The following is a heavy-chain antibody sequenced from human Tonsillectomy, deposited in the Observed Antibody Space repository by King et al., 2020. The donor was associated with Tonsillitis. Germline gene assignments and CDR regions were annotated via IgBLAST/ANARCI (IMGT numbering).Heavy chain of an antibody. V-gene: IGHV2-5*01. CDR3: AHRRGNYYDSSGYYDY. CDR2: IYWNDDK. J-gene: IGHJ4*02. D-gene: IGHD3-22*01. CDR1: GFSLSTSGVG. Sequence: ITLKESGPTLVKPTQTLTLTCTFSGFSLSTSGVGVGWIRQPPGKALEWLALIYWNDDKRYSPSLKSRLTITKDTSKNQVVLTMTNVDPVDTATYYCAHRRGNYYDSSGYYDYWGQGTLVTVSS.